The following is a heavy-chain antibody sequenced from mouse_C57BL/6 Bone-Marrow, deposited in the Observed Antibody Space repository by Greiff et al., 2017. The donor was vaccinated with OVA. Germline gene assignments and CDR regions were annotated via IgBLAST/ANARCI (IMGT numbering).Heavy chain of an antibody. CDR2: IWRGGST. CDR3: AKTFSDSSGPYAMDY. CDR1: GFSLTSYG. V-gene: IGHV2-5*01. J-gene: IGHJ4*01. D-gene: IGHD3-2*02. Sequence: QVQLQQSGPGLVQPSQSLSITCTVSGFSLTSYGVHWVRQSPEKGLEWLGVIWRGGSTDYNAAFMSRLSITKDNSKSQVFFKMNSLQADDTAIYYCAKTFSDSSGPYAMDYWGQGTSVTVSS.